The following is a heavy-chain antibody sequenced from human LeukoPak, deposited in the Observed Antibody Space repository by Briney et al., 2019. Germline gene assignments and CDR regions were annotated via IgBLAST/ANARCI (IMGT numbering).Heavy chain of an antibody. Sequence: SETLSLTCTVSDDSISDYYRGWIRQPPGKGLEWIGYFHNSGTSTYNPSLKSRVTISADTSKNQFSLKLSSLTTADTAVYYCTRRAAWLIDYWGQGILVTVSS. CDR2: FHNSGTS. CDR3: TRRAAWLIDY. J-gene: IGHJ4*02. CDR1: DDSISDYY. D-gene: IGHD3-16*01. V-gene: IGHV4-59*01.